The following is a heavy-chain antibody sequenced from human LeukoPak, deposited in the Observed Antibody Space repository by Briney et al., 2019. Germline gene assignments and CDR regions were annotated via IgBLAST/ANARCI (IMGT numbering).Heavy chain of an antibody. CDR2: INTNTGNP. J-gene: IGHJ4*02. Sequence: GASVKVSCKASGYTFTSYAMNWVRQAPGQGLEWMGWINTNTGNPTYAQGFTGRFVFSLDTSVSTAYLQISSLKAEDTAVYCCAREGNWNDYRPNDYWGQGTLVTVS. V-gene: IGHV7-4-1*02. CDR3: AREGNWNDYRPNDY. CDR1: GYTFTSYA. D-gene: IGHD1-1*01.